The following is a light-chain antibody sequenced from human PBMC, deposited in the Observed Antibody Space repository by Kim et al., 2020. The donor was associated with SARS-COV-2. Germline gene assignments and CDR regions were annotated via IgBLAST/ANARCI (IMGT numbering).Light chain of an antibody. CDR3: NSRDNSGDLLV. CDR2: GRN. J-gene: IGLJ3*02. V-gene: IGLV3-19*01. Sequence: SSELTQDPAVSVALGQTVRITCQGDSLRSYSASWYQQKPGQAPLLVFYGRNSRPSGIPDRFSGSSSGTTASLTISGAQEEDEADYYCNSRDNSGDLLVFGGGTKLTVL. CDR1: SLRSYS.